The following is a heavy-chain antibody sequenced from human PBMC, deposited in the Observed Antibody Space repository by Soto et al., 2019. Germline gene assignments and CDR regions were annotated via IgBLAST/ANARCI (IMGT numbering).Heavy chain of an antibody. D-gene: IGHD1-26*01. CDR3: ARGEQYSGRIFDY. V-gene: IGHV6-1*01. CDR2: TYYRSKWYY. CDR1: GDSVSSNSAG. Sequence: PSQTLSLPSAITGDSVSSNSAGCSWVRHSPSRGLEWLGRTYYRSKWYYEYAVSVRGRITINPDTSKNQYSLQLNSVTPEDTAVYFCARGEQYSGRIFDYWGQGTLVTVSS. J-gene: IGHJ4*01.